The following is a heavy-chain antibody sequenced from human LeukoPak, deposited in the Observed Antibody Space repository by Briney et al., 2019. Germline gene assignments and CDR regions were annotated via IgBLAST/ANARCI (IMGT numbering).Heavy chain of an antibody. J-gene: IGHJ4*02. CDR3: ARGIRYGNDF. D-gene: IGHD6-13*01. V-gene: IGHV4-59*01. CDR1: GGSIINYY. Sequence: SETLSLTCNVSGGSIINYYWTWVRQPPGKGLQWIGYIYDYGTTNYNPSLKSRVTISVDTSKNQFSLSLTSVTAADTAVYYCARGIRYGNDFWGQGTLVTVSS. CDR2: IYDYGTT.